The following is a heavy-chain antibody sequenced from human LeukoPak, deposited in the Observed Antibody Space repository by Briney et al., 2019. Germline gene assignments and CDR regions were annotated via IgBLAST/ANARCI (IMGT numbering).Heavy chain of an antibody. V-gene: IGHV1-2*02. J-gene: IGHJ4*02. D-gene: IGHD4-17*01. CDR2: INPNSGGT. CDR1: GYTFTAYY. CDR3: ATVHDLEFGDVGLGY. Sequence: ASVKVSCKASGYTFTAYYMHWVRQAPGQGLEWMGWINPNSGGTNYAQKFQGRVTMTRDTSISTAYMELSRLRSDDTAVYYCATVHDLEFGDVGLGYWGQGTLVTVSS.